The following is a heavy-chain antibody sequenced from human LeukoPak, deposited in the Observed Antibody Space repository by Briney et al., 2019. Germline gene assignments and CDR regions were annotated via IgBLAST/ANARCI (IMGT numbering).Heavy chain of an antibody. Sequence: ASVKVSCKASGYTFTSYGISWVRQDPGQGLEWVGWISAYNGNTNYAQKLQGRVTMTTDTSTSTAYMELRSLRSDDTAVYYCARDRSYYDILTGYFSVGKKNSYYYYGMDVWGQGTTVTVSS. J-gene: IGHJ6*02. D-gene: IGHD3-9*01. CDR2: ISAYNGNT. CDR1: GYTFTSYG. CDR3: ARDRSYYDILTGYFSVGKKNSYYYYGMDV. V-gene: IGHV1-18*01.